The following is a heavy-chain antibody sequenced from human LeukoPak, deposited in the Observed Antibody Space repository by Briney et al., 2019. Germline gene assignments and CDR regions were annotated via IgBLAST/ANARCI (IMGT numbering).Heavy chain of an antibody. D-gene: IGHD6-13*01. V-gene: IGHV4-4*02. CDR1: GDSISNNKW. J-gene: IGHJ4*02. CDR3: ARIAAAGSVFDY. CDR2: IYHSGST. Sequence: SETLSLTCAVSGDSISNNKWCSWVRQPPGKGLEWIGEIYHSGSTNYNPSLKSRVTISVDTSKNQFSLKLSSVTAADTAVYYCARIAAAGSVFDYWGQGTLVTVSS.